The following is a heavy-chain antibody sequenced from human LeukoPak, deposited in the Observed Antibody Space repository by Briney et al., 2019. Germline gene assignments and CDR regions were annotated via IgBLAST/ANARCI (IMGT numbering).Heavy chain of an antibody. CDR2: IKSKTDGGTT. V-gene: IGHV3-15*01. Sequence: GGSLRLSCAASELTVSSNCMTWVHQAPGKGLEWVGRIKSKTDGGTTDYAAPVKGRFTISRDDSKNTLYLQMNSLKTEDAAVYYCTTDGNYYGSGVDYWGQGTLVTVSS. J-gene: IGHJ4*02. D-gene: IGHD3-10*01. CDR3: TTDGNYYGSGVDY. CDR1: ELTVSSNC.